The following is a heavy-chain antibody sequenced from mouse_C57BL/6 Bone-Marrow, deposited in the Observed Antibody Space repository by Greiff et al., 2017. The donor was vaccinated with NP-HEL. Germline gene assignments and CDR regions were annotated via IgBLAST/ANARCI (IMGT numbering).Heavy chain of an antibody. CDR3: AREGLRRNY. CDR1: GYTFTSYG. J-gene: IGHJ2*01. V-gene: IGHV1-81*01. CDR2: IYPRSGNT. D-gene: IGHD2-4*01. Sequence: VMLVESGAELARPGASVKLSCKASGYTFTSYGISWVKQRTGQGLEWIGEIYPRSGNTYYNEKFKGKATLTADKSSSTAYMELRSLTSEDSAVYFCAREGLRRNYWGQGTTLTVSS.